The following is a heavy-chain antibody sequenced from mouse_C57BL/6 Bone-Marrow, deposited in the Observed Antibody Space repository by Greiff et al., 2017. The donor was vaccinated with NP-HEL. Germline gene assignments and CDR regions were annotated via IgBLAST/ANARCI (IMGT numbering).Heavy chain of an antibody. CDR1: GFTFSSYA. Sequence: EVQRVESGGGLVKPGGSLKLSCAASGFTFSSYAMSWVRQTPDNVKGRFTISRDNAKNNLYLQMSHLKSEDTAMYYCARDMPVVAPYAMDYWGQGTSVTVSS. D-gene: IGHD1-1*01. V-gene: IGHV5-4*01. CDR3: ARDMPVVAPYAMDY. J-gene: IGHJ4*01.